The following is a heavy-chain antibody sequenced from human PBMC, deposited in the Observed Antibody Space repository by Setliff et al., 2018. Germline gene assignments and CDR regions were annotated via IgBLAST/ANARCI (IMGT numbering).Heavy chain of an antibody. CDR3: ARAGFELGQYNWFDP. CDR1: GGSINNYH. D-gene: IGHD3-3*02. V-gene: IGHV4-59*08. J-gene: IGHJ5*02. Sequence: PFETLSLTCTVSGGSINNYHWNWIRQPPGKGLEWIGYVGYNGNTHYNPSLNSRVTMSVDTSKNQFSLKLTSVTAADTAVYYCARAGFELGQYNWFDPWGQGTLVTVSS. CDR2: VGYNGNT.